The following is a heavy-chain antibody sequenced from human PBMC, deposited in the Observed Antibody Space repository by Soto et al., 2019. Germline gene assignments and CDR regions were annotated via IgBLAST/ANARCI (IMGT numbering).Heavy chain of an antibody. J-gene: IGHJ6*02. V-gene: IGHV3-23*01. D-gene: IGHD1-1*01. CDR3: AKEVATDKTYYGMDV. CDR1: GFTFSSYA. Sequence: GGSLRLSCAASGFTFSSYAMSWVRQAPGKGLEWVSTLSGSGGSTYYADSVKGRFTISRDNSKNTLYLQMNSLRAEDTAVYYCAKEVATDKTYYGMDVWDQGTTVTVSS. CDR2: LSGSGGST.